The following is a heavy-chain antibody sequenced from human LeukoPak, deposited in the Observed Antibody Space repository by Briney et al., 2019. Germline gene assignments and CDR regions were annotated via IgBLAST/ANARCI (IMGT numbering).Heavy chain of an antibody. CDR1: GYTFTGYY. CDR2: INPNSGDT. D-gene: IGHD5-18*01. CDR3: AGGRRGYSYGLTYYFDY. J-gene: IGHJ4*02. Sequence: ASVKVSCKASGYTFTGYYMHWVRQAPGQGLEWMGWINPNSGDTKYSQKFQGRVTMTRDTSISTAYMELSRLRSDDTAVYYCAGGRRGYSYGLTYYFDYWGQGTLVSVSS. V-gene: IGHV1-2*02.